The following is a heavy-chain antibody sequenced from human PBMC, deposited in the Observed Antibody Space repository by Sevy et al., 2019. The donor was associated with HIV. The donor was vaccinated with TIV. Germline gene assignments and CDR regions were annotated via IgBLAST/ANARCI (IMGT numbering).Heavy chain of an antibody. CDR2: ISSNGDNA. CDR1: GFAFRTYA. D-gene: IGHD3-9*01. CDR3: AGWPEWELTSFLSH. V-gene: IGHV3-30-3*01. Sequence: GGSLRLSCAASGFAFRTYAFHWVRQAPGRGLEWVGLISSNGDNAFYANSVRGRFTISRDNSMNTLYLELNNLTPDDTAVYYCAGWPEWELTSFLSHWGQGTLVTFSS. J-gene: IGHJ4*02.